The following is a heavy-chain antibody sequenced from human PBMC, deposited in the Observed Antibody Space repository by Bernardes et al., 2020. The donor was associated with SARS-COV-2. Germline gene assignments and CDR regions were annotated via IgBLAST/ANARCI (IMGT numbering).Heavy chain of an antibody. CDR1: GFTFRNYW. J-gene: IGHJ2*01. CDR3: TTDGLEDYGDYEYWYFDL. CDR2: IKSKTDGGTT. D-gene: IGHD4-17*01. Sequence: GGSLRLSCEASGFTFRNYWMHWVRQAPGKGLEWVGRIKSKTDGGTTDYAAPVKGRFTISRDDSKNTLYLQMNSLKTEDTAVYYCTTDGLEDYGDYEYWYFDLWGRGTLVTVSS. V-gene: IGHV3-15*01.